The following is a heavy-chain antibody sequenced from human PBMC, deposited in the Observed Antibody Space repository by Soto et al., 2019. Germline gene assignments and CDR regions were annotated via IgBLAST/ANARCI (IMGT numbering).Heavy chain of an antibody. Sequence: EVQLVETGGDLIQPGGPLRLSCAASGFSISTNYMTWVRQAPGKGLEWVSSVYSGGTTYFADSVKGRFTISRDNSKNTVYLQMNSLRTEDTAVYYCARGYGTSYGFGYWGQGTLVTVSS. J-gene: IGHJ4*02. CDR1: GFSISTNY. V-gene: IGHV3-53*02. CDR3: ARGYGTSYGFGY. D-gene: IGHD3-16*02. CDR2: VYSGGTT.